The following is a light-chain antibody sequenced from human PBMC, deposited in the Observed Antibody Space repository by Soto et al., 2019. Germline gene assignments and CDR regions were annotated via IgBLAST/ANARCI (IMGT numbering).Light chain of an antibody. CDR3: QQYNNWPPWT. CDR1: QSVGSN. V-gene: IGKV3-15*01. Sequence: ETVMTQSPATLSVSPVERATLSCRASQSVGSNLAWYQQKPGQAPRLLIYGASTRATGIPARFSGSGSGTEFTLTITSLQSEDFAVYYCQQYNNWPPWTFGQGTKVDIK. CDR2: GAS. J-gene: IGKJ1*01.